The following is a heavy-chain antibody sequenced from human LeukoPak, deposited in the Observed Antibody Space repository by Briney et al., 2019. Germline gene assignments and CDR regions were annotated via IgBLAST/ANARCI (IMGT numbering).Heavy chain of an antibody. CDR1: GYTFTSCA. CDR2: INTNTGNP. J-gene: IGHJ4*02. V-gene: IGHV7-4-1*02. Sequence: ASVKVSCKASGYTFTSCAMNWVRQAPGQGLEWMGWINTNTGNPTYAQGFTGRFVFSLDISVSTAYLQISSLKAEDTAVYYCARQGPGYCSSTSCYGVDYWGQGTLVTVSS. D-gene: IGHD2-2*01. CDR3: ARQGPGYCSSTSCYGVDY.